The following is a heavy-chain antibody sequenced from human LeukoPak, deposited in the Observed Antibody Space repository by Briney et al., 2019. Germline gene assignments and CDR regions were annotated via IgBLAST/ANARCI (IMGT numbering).Heavy chain of an antibody. CDR2: IYTRGST. CDR3: ARGRYCSADICSGGDAFDI. CDR1: GGSINNYY. V-gene: IGHV4-4*07. J-gene: IGHJ3*02. Sequence: SETLSLTCTVSGGSINNYYWSWIRQPAGKGLEWIGRIYTRGSTNYNPSLKSRVTMSVDTSKNQFSLKLSSVTAADTAVYYCARGRYCSADICSGGDAFDIWGQGTMVSVSS. D-gene: IGHD2-15*01.